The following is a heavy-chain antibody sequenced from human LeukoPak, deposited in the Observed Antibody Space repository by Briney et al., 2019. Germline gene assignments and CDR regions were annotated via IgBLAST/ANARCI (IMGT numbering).Heavy chain of an antibody. D-gene: IGHD2-2*01. Sequence: GGSLRLSCAASGFTVSSNYMSWVRQAPGKGLEWVSVIYSGGSTYYADSVKGRFTISGDNSKNTLYLQMNSLRAEDTAVYYCARHFYCSSTSCYLPIGYWGQGTLVTVSS. V-gene: IGHV3-53*01. CDR2: IYSGGST. J-gene: IGHJ4*02. CDR3: ARHFYCSSTSCYLPIGY. CDR1: GFTVSSNY.